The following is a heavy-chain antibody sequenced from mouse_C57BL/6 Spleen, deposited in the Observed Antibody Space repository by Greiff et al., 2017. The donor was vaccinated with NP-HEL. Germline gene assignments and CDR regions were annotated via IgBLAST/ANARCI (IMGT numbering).Heavy chain of an antibody. J-gene: IGHJ4*01. Sequence: VQLQQSGAELVKPGASVKLSCKASGYTFTSYWMHWVKQRPGQGLEWIGMIHPNSGSTNYNEKFKSKATLTVDKSSSTAYMQLSSLTSEDSAVYYCAMGYYGSSLGAMDYWGQGTSVTVSS. CDR2: IHPNSGST. CDR3: AMGYYGSSLGAMDY. D-gene: IGHD1-1*01. CDR1: GYTFTSYW. V-gene: IGHV1-64*01.